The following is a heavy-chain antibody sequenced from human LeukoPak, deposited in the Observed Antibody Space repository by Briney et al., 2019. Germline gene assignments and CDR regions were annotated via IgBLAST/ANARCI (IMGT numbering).Heavy chain of an antibody. CDR1: GYSFTSYW. D-gene: IGHD3-9*01. CDR3: ARRASVLRYFDWLTNWFDP. J-gene: IGHJ5*02. V-gene: IGHV5-10-1*01. Sequence: GESLRISCKGSGYSFTSYWISWVRQMPGKGLEWMGRIDPSDSYINYSPSFQGHVTISADKSISTAYLQWSSLKASDTAMYYCARRASVLRYFDWLTNWFDPWGQGTLVTVSS. CDR2: IDPSDSYI.